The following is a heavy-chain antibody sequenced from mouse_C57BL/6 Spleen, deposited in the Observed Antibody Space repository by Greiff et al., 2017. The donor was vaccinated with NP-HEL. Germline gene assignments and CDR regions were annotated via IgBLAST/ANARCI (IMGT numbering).Heavy chain of an antibody. CDR1: GFTFSSYA. D-gene: IGHD1-1*01. Sequence: EVQLVESGGGLVKPGGSLKLSCAASGFTFSSYAMSWVRQTPEKRLEWVATISDGGSYTYSPDNVKGRFTISRDNAKNNLYLQMSHLKSEDTAMYYCARDYYGSPYYFDYWGQGTTLTVSS. CDR3: ARDYYGSPYYFDY. CDR2: ISDGGSYT. J-gene: IGHJ2*01. V-gene: IGHV5-4*01.